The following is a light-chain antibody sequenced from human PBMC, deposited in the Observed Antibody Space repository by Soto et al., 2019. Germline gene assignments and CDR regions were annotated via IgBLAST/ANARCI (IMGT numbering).Light chain of an antibody. CDR2: GNS. CDR1: SSNIGAGYD. V-gene: IGLV1-40*01. CDR3: QSYDSSLPYV. J-gene: IGLJ1*01. Sequence: QSVLTQPPSVSGAPGQRVTISCTGSSSNIGAGYDVHWYQQLPGTAPKLLIYGNSNRPSGVPDRFSGSKSGTSASLAITGLPAEDEADYYCQSYDSSLPYVFGTGTKLTVL.